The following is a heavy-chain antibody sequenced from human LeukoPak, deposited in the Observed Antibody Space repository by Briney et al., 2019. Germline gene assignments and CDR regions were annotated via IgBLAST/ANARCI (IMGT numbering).Heavy chain of an antibody. D-gene: IGHD6-13*01. Sequence: SETLSLTCAVYGGSFSGYYWSWIRQPPGKGLEWIGEINHSGGTNYNPSLKSRVTISVDTFKNQFSLKLSSVTAADTAVYYCARRYSSSAGPHRGISGMDVWGQGTTVTVSS. V-gene: IGHV4-34*01. J-gene: IGHJ6*02. CDR3: ARRYSSSAGPHRGISGMDV. CDR2: INHSGGT. CDR1: GGSFSGYY.